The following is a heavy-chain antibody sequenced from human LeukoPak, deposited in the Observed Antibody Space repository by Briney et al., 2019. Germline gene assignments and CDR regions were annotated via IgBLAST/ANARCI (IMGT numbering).Heavy chain of an antibody. CDR1: GGSMSSYY. CDR3: ARGARAGYNLEPFDY. V-gene: IGHV4-59*08. D-gene: IGHD5-24*01. CDR2: IYYSGST. J-gene: IGHJ4*02. Sequence: PSETLSLTCTVSGGSMSSYYWSWIRQPWGRGLVWIGYIYYSGSTKYNPSLKSRVTISVDASKNQFSLKLSSVTAADTAVYYCARGARAGYNLEPFDYWGQGTLVTVSS.